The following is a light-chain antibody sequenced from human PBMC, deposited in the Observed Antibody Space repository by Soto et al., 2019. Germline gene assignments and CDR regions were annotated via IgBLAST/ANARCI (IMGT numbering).Light chain of an antibody. J-gene: IGKJ1*01. V-gene: IGKV1-39*01. CDR3: QQTYIAPAT. CDR2: AAS. CDR1: QSINNC. Sequence: DIQMTQSPSSLSASVGDRVTITCRASQSINNCLSWFQQKPGQAPKLLIYAASSLQSGVPSRFSGCGSGTDFILTIDSLQPEDFATYVCQQTYIAPATVGQGTKVGVK.